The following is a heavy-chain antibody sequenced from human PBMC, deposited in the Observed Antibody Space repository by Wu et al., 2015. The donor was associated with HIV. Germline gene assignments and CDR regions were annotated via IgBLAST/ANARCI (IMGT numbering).Heavy chain of an antibody. D-gene: IGHD3-22*01. CDR1: GYTFTSYG. Sequence: QVQLVQSGAEVKKPGASVKVSCKASGYTFTSYGISWVRQAPGQGLEWMGWISAYNGNTNYAQKLQGRVTMTTDTSTSTAYMELRSLRSDDTAVYYCARGQIIYYDSSGYYNYYYYGMDVWGQGTNGSPSP. J-gene: IGHJ6*02. V-gene: IGHV1-18*01. CDR2: ISAYNGNT. CDR3: ARGQIIYYDSSGYYNYYYYGMDV.